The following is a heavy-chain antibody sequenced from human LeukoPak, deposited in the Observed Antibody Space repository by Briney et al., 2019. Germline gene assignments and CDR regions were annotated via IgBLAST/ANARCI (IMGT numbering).Heavy chain of an antibody. CDR2: ISYDGSNK. V-gene: IGHV3-30-3*01. Sequence: PGGSLRLSCAASGFTFSSYAMHWVRQAPGKGLEWVAVISYDGSNKYYADSVKGRFTISRDNSKNTLYLQMNSLRAEDTAVYYCAKAGQQLEGRYFDLWGRGTLVTVSS. D-gene: IGHD6-13*01. CDR1: GFTFSSYA. CDR3: AKAGQQLEGRYFDL. J-gene: IGHJ2*01.